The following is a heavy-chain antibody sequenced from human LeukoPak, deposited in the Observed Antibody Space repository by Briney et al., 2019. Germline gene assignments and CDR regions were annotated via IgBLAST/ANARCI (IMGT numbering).Heavy chain of an antibody. CDR2: INPSGGST. CDR3: ARGGITIFGVVPDWFDP. Sequence: ASVKVSCKASGYTFTSYYMHWVRQAPGQGLGWMGIINPSGGSTSYAQKFQGRVTMTGDTSTSTVYMELSSLRSEDTAVYYCARGGITIFGVVPDWFDPWGQGTLVTVSS. V-gene: IGHV1-46*01. CDR1: GYTFTSYY. D-gene: IGHD3-3*01. J-gene: IGHJ5*02.